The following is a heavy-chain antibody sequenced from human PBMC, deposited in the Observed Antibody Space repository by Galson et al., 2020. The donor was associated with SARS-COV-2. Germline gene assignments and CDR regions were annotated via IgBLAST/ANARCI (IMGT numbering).Heavy chain of an antibody. D-gene: IGHD1-26*01. V-gene: IGHV1-2*02. J-gene: IGHJ2*01. CDR2: INPNSGAN. CDR3: ARHRGSFSGGHYFDL. CDR1: GYTFTDNF. Sequence: GESLKISCKASGYTFTDNFLHWIRQAPGQGLEWMGWINPNSGANWHIQKFEGRVTMTRDTSVSAVYMEMNTLKSDDTAVYFCARHRGSFSGGHYFDLWGRGTLVTVSA.